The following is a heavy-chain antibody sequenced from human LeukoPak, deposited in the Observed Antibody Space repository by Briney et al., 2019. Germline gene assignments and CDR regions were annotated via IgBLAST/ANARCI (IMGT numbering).Heavy chain of an antibody. Sequence: SETLPLTCTVSGGSISSYYWSWIRQPPGKGLEWIGEINHSGSTNYNPSLKSRVTISVDTSKNQFSLKLSSVTAADTAVYYCARGQTIVGATGDFWGQGTLVTVSS. J-gene: IGHJ4*02. D-gene: IGHD1-26*01. CDR3: ARGQTIVGATGDF. V-gene: IGHV4-34*01. CDR1: GGSISSYY. CDR2: INHSGST.